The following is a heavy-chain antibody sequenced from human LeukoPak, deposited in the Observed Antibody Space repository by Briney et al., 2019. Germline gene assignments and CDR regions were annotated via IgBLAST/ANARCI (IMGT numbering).Heavy chain of an antibody. Sequence: PSETLSLTCAVSGGSISSNNWWGWVRQPPGKGLEWIGEIYHSGSPNYNPSLKSRVTISVDTSKNQFSLKLSSVTAADTAVYYCARGISAGDPSDYWGQGTLVTVSS. CDR2: IYHSGSP. J-gene: IGHJ4*02. CDR1: GGSISSNNW. CDR3: ARGISAGDPSDY. V-gene: IGHV4-4*02. D-gene: IGHD4-17*01.